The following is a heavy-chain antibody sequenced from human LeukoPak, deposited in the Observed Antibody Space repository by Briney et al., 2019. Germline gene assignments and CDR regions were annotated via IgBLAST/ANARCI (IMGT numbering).Heavy chain of an antibody. D-gene: IGHD1-26*01. V-gene: IGHV3-23*01. Sequence: GGSLRLSCAASGFTFSSYAMSWVRQAPGKGLEWVSAISGSGGSTYYADSVKGRFTISRDNSKNTLYLQMNSLRAEDTAVYYCAKDSVHDPQWEPYLYFDYWGQGTLVTVSS. CDR3: AKDSVHDPQWEPYLYFDY. CDR2: ISGSGGST. J-gene: IGHJ4*02. CDR1: GFTFSSYA.